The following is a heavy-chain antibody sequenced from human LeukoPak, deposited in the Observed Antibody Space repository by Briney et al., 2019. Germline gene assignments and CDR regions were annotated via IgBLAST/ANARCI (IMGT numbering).Heavy chain of an antibody. CDR3: ARVLTLWFGALDY. CDR1: GFMSTDHA. V-gene: IGHV3-23*01. CDR2: ISGSGTTT. D-gene: IGHD3-10*01. Sequence: GGSLRLSCAASGFMSTDHALSWVRRAPGKGLEWVLSISGSGTTTYYAESVRGRFTISRDNSKNTVYLQMNSLRADDTALYYCARVLTLWFGALDYWGQGRMVTVSS. J-gene: IGHJ4*02.